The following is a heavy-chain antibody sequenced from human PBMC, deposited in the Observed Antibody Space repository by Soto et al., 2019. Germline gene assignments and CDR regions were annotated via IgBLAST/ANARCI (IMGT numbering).Heavy chain of an antibody. D-gene: IGHD6-19*01. Sequence: EVQLLESGGGLVQPGGSLRLSCAASGFTFSSYAMSWVRQAPGKGLEWVSAISGSGGTTYYADSVKGRFTFSRDNSKNTLYLQMNSLRAEAPAVYYCAKSANGWFSAFDIWGQGTMVTVSS. CDR3: AKSANGWFSAFDI. CDR2: ISGSGGTT. V-gene: IGHV3-23*01. J-gene: IGHJ3*02. CDR1: GFTFSSYA.